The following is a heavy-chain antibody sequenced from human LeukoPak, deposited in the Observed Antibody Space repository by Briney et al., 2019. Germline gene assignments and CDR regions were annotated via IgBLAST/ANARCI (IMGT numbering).Heavy chain of an antibody. V-gene: IGHV4-4*07. CDR2: IYTSGST. D-gene: IGHD3-16*01. J-gene: IGHJ4*02. CDR3: ARGGASPLRD. CDR1: GGSISSYY. Sequence: PSETLSLTCTVSGGSISSYYWSWIRQPAGKGLEWIGRIYTSGSTNYDPSLKSRVTMSVDTSKNQCTLKLSSVTAADTAVYYCARGGASPLRDWGQGTLVTVSS.